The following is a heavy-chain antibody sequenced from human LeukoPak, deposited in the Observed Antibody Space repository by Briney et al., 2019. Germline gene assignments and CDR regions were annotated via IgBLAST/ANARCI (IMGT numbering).Heavy chain of an antibody. D-gene: IGHD6-13*01. CDR2: ISGSSTYI. CDR3: ARASLSEIIAAEAFFDS. V-gene: IGHV3-21*01. J-gene: IGHJ4*02. Sequence: GGSLRLSCAASGFTFSSYSMNWVRQAPGKGLEWVSSISGSSTYIYSANSLKGRFSISRDNAKNSLYLQINSLRAEDTAVYFCARASLSEIIAAEAFFDSWGQGTLVTVSS. CDR1: GFTFSSYS.